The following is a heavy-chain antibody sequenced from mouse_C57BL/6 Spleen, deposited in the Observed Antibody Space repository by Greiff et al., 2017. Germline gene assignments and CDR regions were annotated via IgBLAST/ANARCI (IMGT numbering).Heavy chain of an antibody. CDR2: FHPYNDDT. CDR1: GYTFTTYP. V-gene: IGHV1-47*01. D-gene: IGHD1-1*01. J-gene: IGHJ3*01. CDR3: ARKDYGSSSFAY. Sequence: LVESGAELVKPGASVKMSCKASGYTFTTYPIEWMKQNHGKSLEWIGNFHPYNDDTKYNEKFKGKATLTVEKSSSTVYLELSRLTSDDSAVYYCARKDYGSSSFAYWGQGTLVTVSA.